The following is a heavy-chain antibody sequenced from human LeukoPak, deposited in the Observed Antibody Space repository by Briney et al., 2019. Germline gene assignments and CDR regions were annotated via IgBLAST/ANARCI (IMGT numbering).Heavy chain of an antibody. Sequence: PSVTLSLTCTVSGGSISSYYWSWIRQPPGKGLEWIGYIYDSGNTNNNPSLKSRVTISEDTSKNRFALELRSVTAADTAIYYCARGKYSSGWYLDFWGQGTLVTVSS. D-gene: IGHD6-19*01. CDR1: GGSISSYY. J-gene: IGHJ4*02. CDR2: IYDSGNT. V-gene: IGHV4-59*01. CDR3: ARGKYSSGWYLDF.